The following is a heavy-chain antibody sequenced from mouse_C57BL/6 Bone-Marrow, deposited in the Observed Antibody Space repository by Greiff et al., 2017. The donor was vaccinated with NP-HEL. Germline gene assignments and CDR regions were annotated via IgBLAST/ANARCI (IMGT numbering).Heavy chain of an antibody. J-gene: IGHJ1*03. CDR3: ARHLYYGYGDWYFDV. V-gene: IGHV1-81*01. CDR1: GYTFTSYG. CDR2: IYPRSGNT. D-gene: IGHD2-2*01. Sequence: VQLQQSGAELARPGASVKLSCKASGYTFTSYGISWVKQRTGQGLEWIGEIYPRSGNTYYNEKFKGKATLTADKSSSTAYMELRSLTSEDSAVYFCARHLYYGYGDWYFDVWGTGTTVTVSS.